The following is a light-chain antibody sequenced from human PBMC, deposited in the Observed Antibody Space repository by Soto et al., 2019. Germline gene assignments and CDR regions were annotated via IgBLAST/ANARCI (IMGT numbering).Light chain of an antibody. J-gene: IGKJ1*01. CDR2: WAS. V-gene: IGKV4-1*01. CDR1: QSVFFNSNNKNY. Sequence: DIVMTQSPDSLAVSLGERATINCKSSQSVFFNSNNKNYLAWYQQKPGQPPKLLIYWASTRESGVPDRFSGRGSGKVFTLTISSLQAEDVAVYYCQQYYNFPPTFGQGPKVEI. CDR3: QQYYNFPPT.